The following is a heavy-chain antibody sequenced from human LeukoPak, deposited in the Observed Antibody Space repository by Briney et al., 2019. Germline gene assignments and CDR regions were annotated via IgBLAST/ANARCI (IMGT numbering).Heavy chain of an antibody. D-gene: IGHD4-11*01. V-gene: IGHV3-23*05. J-gene: IGHJ4*02. Sequence: GGSLRLSCIASGFTFSDYAMNWVRQAPGKGLGWVSTFKRNSGQVYYAESVRGRFTISRDNSKNTVYLQMSSLRAEDTALYYCARSIPDYTRFDYWGQGALVTVSS. CDR1: GFTFSDYA. CDR3: ARSIPDYTRFDY. CDR2: FKRNSGQV.